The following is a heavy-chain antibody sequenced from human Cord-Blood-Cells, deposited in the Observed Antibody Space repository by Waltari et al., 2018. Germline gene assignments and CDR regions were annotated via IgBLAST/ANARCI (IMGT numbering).Heavy chain of an antibody. CDR3: ARGWSPPRITIFGVVIDY. CDR1: GGSFSGYY. J-gene: IGHJ4*02. Sequence: QVQLQQWGAGLLKPSETLSLTCAVYGGSFSGYYWSWIRQPPGKGLEWIGEINHSGSTNYNPSLKGRVTISVDTSKNQFSLKLSSVTAADTAVYYCARGWSPPRITIFGVVIDYWGQGTLVTVSS. D-gene: IGHD3-3*01. CDR2: INHSGST. V-gene: IGHV4-34*01.